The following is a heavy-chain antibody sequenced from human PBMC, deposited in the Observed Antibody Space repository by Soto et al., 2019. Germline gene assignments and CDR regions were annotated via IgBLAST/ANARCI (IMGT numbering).Heavy chain of an antibody. CDR3: ARPLWRDDYNWGYFDL. Sequence: QVQLVESGGGVVQPGRSLRLSCAASGFTFSSYAMHWVRQAPGKGLEWVAVISYDGSNKYYADSVKGRFTISRDNSKYTLYVQMKSLRAEDTAVYYCARPLWRDDYNWGYFDLWGRGTLVTVSS. J-gene: IGHJ2*01. D-gene: IGHD4-4*01. V-gene: IGHV3-30-3*01. CDR1: GFTFSSYA. CDR2: ISYDGSNK.